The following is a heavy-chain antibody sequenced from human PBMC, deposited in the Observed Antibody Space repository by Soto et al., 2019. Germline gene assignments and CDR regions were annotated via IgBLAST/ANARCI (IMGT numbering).Heavy chain of an antibody. CDR3: ARSYYYDSSGYSFDP. V-gene: IGHV1-18*01. J-gene: IGHJ5*02. D-gene: IGHD3-22*01. CDR2: INSDNGNT. CDR1: GYTFSNSG. Sequence: ASVKVSCKASGYTFSNSGISWVRQAPGQGLEWLGWINSDNGNTNYAQHLQGRVTLTTDTSTSTAYMDLRSLRSDDTAVYYCARSYYYDSSGYSFDPWGQGTLVTVSS.